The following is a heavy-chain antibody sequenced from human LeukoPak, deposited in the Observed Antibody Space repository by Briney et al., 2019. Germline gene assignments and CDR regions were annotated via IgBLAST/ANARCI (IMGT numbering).Heavy chain of an antibody. Sequence: GGSLRLSCVASGFTFSSYAMSWVRQAPGKGLEWVSSISSSSYIYYADSVKGRFTSSRDNAKNSLYLQMNSLRAEDTAVYYCARGARTTVEVRAFDIWGQGTMVTVSS. CDR3: ARGARTTVEVRAFDI. D-gene: IGHD4-23*01. J-gene: IGHJ3*02. V-gene: IGHV3-21*01. CDR2: ISSSSYI. CDR1: GFTFSSYA.